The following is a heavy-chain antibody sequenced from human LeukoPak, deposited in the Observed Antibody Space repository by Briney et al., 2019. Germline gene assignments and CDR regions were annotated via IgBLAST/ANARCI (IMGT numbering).Heavy chain of an antibody. Sequence: GGSLRLSCAASGFTVSRNYVSWVRQAPGKGLEWVSVIYSGGNTYYADSVKGRFTISRDNSKSTLYLQMNSVRAEDTAMYYCATLMTLGRSGWLDYWGQGTLVTVSS. CDR2: IYSGGNT. D-gene: IGHD6-25*01. V-gene: IGHV3-66*01. J-gene: IGHJ4*02. CDR3: ATLMTLGRSGWLDY. CDR1: GFTVSRNY.